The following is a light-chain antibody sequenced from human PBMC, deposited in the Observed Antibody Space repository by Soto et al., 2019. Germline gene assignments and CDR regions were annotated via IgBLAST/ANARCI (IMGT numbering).Light chain of an antibody. CDR1: QIVSSTY. CDR3: QQYGVTPPNT. CDR2: GAS. J-gene: IGKJ4*01. V-gene: IGKV3-20*01. Sequence: VLTQSPGTLSLSPGERATLSCRASQIVSSTYLAWFQQKAGQAPRLLIYGASTRATGIPDRFSGSGSGTDFTLTISGLKPEDFALYYCQQYGVTPPNTFGGGTKVEV.